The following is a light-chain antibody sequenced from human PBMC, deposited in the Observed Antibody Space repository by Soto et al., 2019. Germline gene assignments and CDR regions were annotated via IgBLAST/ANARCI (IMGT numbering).Light chain of an antibody. J-gene: IGKJ1*01. Sequence: VQMTQSPSSLSASVGDRVTITCRASQSISSYINCYQQKTGKAPKLLIYAASSLQSGVPSRFSGSGSGADFTLTISSMQPEDFATYYCQQSYSTPRTFGQGTKVDIK. CDR2: AAS. V-gene: IGKV1-39*01. CDR3: QQSYSTPRT. CDR1: QSISSY.